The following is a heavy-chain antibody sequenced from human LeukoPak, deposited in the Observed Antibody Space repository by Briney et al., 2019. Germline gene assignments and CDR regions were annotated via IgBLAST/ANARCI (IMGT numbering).Heavy chain of an antibody. CDR3: ARDPQQQQLVYQH. J-gene: IGHJ1*01. V-gene: IGHV3-11*01. CDR2: ISSSGSTV. D-gene: IGHD6-13*01. CDR1: GFTFSDYY. Sequence: GGSLRLSCAASGFTFSDYYMSWIRQAPGKGLEWVSYISSSGSTVYYADSVKGRFTISRDNAKNSLYLQMNSLRAEDTAVYYCARDPQQQQLVYQHWGQGTLVTVSS.